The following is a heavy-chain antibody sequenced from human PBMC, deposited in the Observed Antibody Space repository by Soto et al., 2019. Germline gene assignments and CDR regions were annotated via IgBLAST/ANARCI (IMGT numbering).Heavy chain of an antibody. Sequence: QVQLEQSGAEVKKPGSSVKVSCKASGGTFSTHAIIWVRQAPGQGLAWMGGIIPAFGTTYFAQQFKGRVTLSADDLATTDYMEVSSLSSEDTAVYYCARGYCSGGNCYSGMDVWGQGTTVTVSS. V-gene: IGHV1-69*01. D-gene: IGHD2-15*01. CDR1: GGTFSTHA. J-gene: IGHJ6*02. CDR2: IIPAFGTT. CDR3: ARGYCSGGNCYSGMDV.